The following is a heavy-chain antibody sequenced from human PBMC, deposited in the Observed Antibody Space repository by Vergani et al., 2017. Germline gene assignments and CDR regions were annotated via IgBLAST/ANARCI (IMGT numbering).Heavy chain of an antibody. J-gene: IGHJ3*02. Sequence: QVQLVESGGGLVKPGGSLRLSCAASGFTFSDYYMSWIRQAPGKGLEWVSYISSSGSTIYYADSVKGRFTISRHNSKNTLYLQMNSLRAEDTAVYYCVRDQVTMLRGSDALDIWGQGTMVTVSS. CDR2: ISSSGSTI. CDR1: GFTFSDYY. CDR3: VRDQVTMLRGSDALDI. D-gene: IGHD3-10*01. V-gene: IGHV3-11*01.